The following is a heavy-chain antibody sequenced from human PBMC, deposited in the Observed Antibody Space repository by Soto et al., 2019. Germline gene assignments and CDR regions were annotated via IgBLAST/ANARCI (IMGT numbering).Heavy chain of an antibody. CDR3: ARTDYGSGLPDY. J-gene: IGHJ4*02. CDR2: IYYSGST. V-gene: IGHV4-31*03. Sequence: SETLSLTCTVSGGSINRDLYYWIWIRQHPGKHLEWIGYIYYSGSTYYSPSLKSRITISVDTSMNHFSLRLTSVTAADTAIYYCARTDYGSGLPDYWGQGTLVTVSS. CDR1: GGSINRDLYY. D-gene: IGHD3-10*01.